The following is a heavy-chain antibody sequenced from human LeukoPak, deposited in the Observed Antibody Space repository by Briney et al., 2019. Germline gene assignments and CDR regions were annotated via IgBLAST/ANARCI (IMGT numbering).Heavy chain of an antibody. V-gene: IGHV3-43*02. J-gene: IGHJ4*02. CDR2: ISGDGGST. D-gene: IGHD2-8*01. CDR1: GFIFDDYA. CDR3: AKEEYSHTTNYFDN. Sequence: GGSLRLSCAASGFIFDDYAMHWVRQAPGKCLEWVSLISGDGGSTFYADSVRGRFTISRDNSKNSLSLQMNSLTTEDTALYYCAKEEYSHTTNYFDNWGQGILVTVSS.